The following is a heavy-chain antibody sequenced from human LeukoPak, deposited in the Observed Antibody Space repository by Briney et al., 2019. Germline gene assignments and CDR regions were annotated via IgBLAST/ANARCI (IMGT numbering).Heavy chain of an antibody. CDR1: GGTFSSYA. V-gene: IGHV1-69*06. J-gene: IGHJ4*02. CDR3: ASGPVRGVIMHDLYDY. Sequence: SVKVSCKASGGTFSSYAISWVRQAPGQGLEWMGGIIPIFGTANYAQKFQGRVTITADKSTSTAYMELSSLRSEDTAVYYCASGPVRGVIMHDLYDYWGQGTLVTDSS. D-gene: IGHD3-10*01. CDR2: IIPIFGTA.